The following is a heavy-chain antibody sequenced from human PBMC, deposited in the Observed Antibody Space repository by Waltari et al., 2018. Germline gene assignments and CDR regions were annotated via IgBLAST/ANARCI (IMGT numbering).Heavy chain of an antibody. Sequence: QVQLQESGRGLEKPSDTLSLSCTVSGGSTSSYYWSWIRQPPGKGLEWIGYIYYSGSTNYNPSLKSRVTISVDTSKNQFSLKLSSVTAADTAVYYCARPNNSGWYYFDYWGQGILITVSS. CDR3: ARPNNSGWYYFDY. D-gene: IGHD6-19*01. CDR2: IYYSGST. J-gene: IGHJ4*02. V-gene: IGHV4-59*08. CDR1: GGSTSSYY.